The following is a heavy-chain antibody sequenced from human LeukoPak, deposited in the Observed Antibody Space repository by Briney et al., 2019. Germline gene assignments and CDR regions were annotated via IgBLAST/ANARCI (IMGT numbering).Heavy chain of an antibody. Sequence: PSGGSLRLSCAASGFTFSRYSMNWVRQAPGKGLEWVSYISRSGSTIYYADSVKGRFTISRDNAKNSLYLQMNSLRDEDTAVYYCARDTEHLYFVFDYWGQGTLVTVSS. CDR2: ISRSGSTI. CDR3: ARDTEHLYFVFDY. D-gene: IGHD2-2*02. V-gene: IGHV3-48*02. J-gene: IGHJ4*02. CDR1: GFTFSRYS.